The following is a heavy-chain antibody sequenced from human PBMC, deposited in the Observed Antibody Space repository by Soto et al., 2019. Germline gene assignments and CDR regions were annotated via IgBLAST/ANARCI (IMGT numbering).Heavy chain of an antibody. J-gene: IGHJ4*02. CDR2: ISGSGDST. CDR3: ARRSSRWYFDC. D-gene: IGHD6-13*01. Sequence: EVQLLESGGGLVQPGGSLRLSCAASGFTFSSYAMNWVRQAPGKGLEWVSVISGSGDSTYYADSVKGRFTTSSDNSENTLYPSMNSLGAEDTAVYYCARRSSRWYFDCWGQGTLVTVSS. CDR1: GFTFSSYA. V-gene: IGHV3-23*01.